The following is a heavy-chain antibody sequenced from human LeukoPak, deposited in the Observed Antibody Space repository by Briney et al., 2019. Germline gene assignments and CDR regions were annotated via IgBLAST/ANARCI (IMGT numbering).Heavy chain of an antibody. J-gene: IGHJ4*02. CDR2: IYHSGST. CDR3: ARGAHYTILTAYFDY. V-gene: IGHV4-30-2*01. D-gene: IGHD3-9*01. CDR1: GGSINRGGYS. Sequence: SQTLSLTCAVSGGSINRGGYSWSWIRPPPGQGLEGFGYIYHSGSTYYNPSLESRVTISLDRSKNQFSLKLTSVTAADTAVYYCARGAHYTILTAYFDYWGQGTLVTVSS.